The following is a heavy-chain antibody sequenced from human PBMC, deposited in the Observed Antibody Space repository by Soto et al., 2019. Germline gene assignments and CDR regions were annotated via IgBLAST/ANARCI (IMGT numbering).Heavy chain of an antibody. J-gene: IGHJ4*02. V-gene: IGHV3-74*01. CDR1: GFTFNTYW. CDR2: INSGGGTI. D-gene: IGHD3-10*01. CDR3: ARWFTYGNFDYFDY. Sequence: PGGSLRLSCAASGFTFNTYWMHWFRQAPGKGLVWVSRINSGGGTITYADSVKGRFTISRDNAKNTLYLQMNGLRAEDTAVYYCARWFTYGNFDYFDYWGQGTQVTVSS.